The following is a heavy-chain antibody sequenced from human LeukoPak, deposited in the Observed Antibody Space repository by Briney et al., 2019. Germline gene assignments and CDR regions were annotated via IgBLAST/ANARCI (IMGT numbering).Heavy chain of an antibody. J-gene: IGHJ3*02. Sequence: ASVKVSCKASGYTFTGYYMHWVRQAPGQGLEWMGWINPNSGGTNYAQKFQGRVTMTKDTSISTAYMELSRLRSDDTAVYYCAMTINWDSDAFDIWGQGTMVTVSS. CDR2: INPNSGGT. CDR3: AMTINWDSDAFDI. D-gene: IGHD1/OR15-1a*01. V-gene: IGHV1-2*02. CDR1: GYTFTGYY.